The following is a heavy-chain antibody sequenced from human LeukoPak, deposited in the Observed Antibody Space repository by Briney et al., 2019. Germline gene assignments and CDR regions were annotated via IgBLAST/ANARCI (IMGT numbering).Heavy chain of an antibody. CDR2: ISSDGKSI. CDR3: ASASSESYYWALDY. V-gene: IGHV3-74*01. CDR1: GFNIGSYW. D-gene: IGHD3-10*01. Sequence: GGSLKLSCAASGFNIGSYWMNWVRQGPGKGLVWVARISSDGKSISYADSVKGRFTISRDNSKNTLYLQMDSLRAEDTAVYYCASASSESYYWALDYWGQGTLVTVSS. J-gene: IGHJ4*02.